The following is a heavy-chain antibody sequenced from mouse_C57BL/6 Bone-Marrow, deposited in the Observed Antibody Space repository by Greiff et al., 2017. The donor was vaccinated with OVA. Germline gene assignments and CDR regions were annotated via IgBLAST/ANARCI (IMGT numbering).Heavy chain of an antibody. CDR2: INPSSGYT. CDR3: ARLNGLWYYGSSFFDY. V-gene: IGHV1-4*01. Sequence: QVQLQQSGAELARPGASVKMSCKASGYTFTSYTMHWVKQRPGQGLEWIGYINPSSGYTKYNQKFKDKATLTADKSSSTVYMQLSSLTSEDSAVYYCARLNGLWYYGSSFFDYWGQGTTLTVSS. D-gene: IGHD1-1*01. CDR1: GYTFTSYT. J-gene: IGHJ2*01.